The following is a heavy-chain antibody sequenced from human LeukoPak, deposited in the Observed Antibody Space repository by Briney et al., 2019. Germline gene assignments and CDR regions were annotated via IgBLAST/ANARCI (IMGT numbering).Heavy chain of an antibody. V-gene: IGHV3-74*01. CDR3: VREYWYFDL. CDR1: GFTFSSYW. Sequence: PGGSLRLSCAASGFTFSSYWMHWVRHAPGKGLVWVSRINSDGSSTIYVDSVKGRFTISRDNAKNSIYLQMNSLTAEDTAVYYCVREYWYFDLWGRGTLVTVSS. J-gene: IGHJ2*01. CDR2: INSDGSST.